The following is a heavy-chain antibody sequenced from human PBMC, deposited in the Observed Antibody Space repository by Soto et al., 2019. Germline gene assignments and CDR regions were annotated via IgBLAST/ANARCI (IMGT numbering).Heavy chain of an antibody. V-gene: IGHV4-39*01. J-gene: IGHJ4*01. CDR2: IYYSGST. Sequence: SETLSLTCTVSGGSISSSSYYWGWIRQPPGKGLEWIGSIYYSGSTYHNPPLKSRVTISKDTSKNQFSLKLSSVTAADTAVFYCAVGSSGFYYIYWRHGIQVTVSS. CDR1: GGSISSSSYY. CDR3: AVGSSGFYYIY. D-gene: IGHD1-26*01.